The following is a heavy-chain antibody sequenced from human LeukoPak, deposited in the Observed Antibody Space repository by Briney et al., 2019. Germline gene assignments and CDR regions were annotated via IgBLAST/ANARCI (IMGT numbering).Heavy chain of an antibody. Sequence: SQTLSLTCAISGDSVSSNSAAWNWIRQSPSRGLEWLGRTYYRSKWYNDYAVSVKSRITINPDTSKNQFSLKLSSVTAADTAVYYCARGPPRIAAAGTDVEGSYDYWGQGTLITVSS. J-gene: IGHJ4*02. D-gene: IGHD6-13*01. CDR2: TYYRSKWYN. V-gene: IGHV6-1*01. CDR1: GDSVSSNSAA. CDR3: ARGPPRIAAAGTDVEGSYDY.